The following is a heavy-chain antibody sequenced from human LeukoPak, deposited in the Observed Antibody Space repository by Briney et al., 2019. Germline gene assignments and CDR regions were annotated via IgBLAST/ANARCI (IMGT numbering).Heavy chain of an antibody. CDR1: GGSFSGYY. CDR3: SRGASFDWLQEFYYYYMDV. Sequence: PSETLSLTCAVYGGSFSGYYWSWIRQPPGKGLEWIGEINHSGSINYNPSLKSRVTISVDTSKNQFSLKLSSVTAADTAVYYCSRGASFDWLQEFYYYYMDVWGKGTTVTVSS. CDR2: INHSGSI. V-gene: IGHV4-34*01. J-gene: IGHJ6*03. D-gene: IGHD3-9*01.